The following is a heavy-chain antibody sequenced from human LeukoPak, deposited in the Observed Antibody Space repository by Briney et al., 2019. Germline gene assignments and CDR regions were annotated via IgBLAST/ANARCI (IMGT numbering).Heavy chain of an antibody. CDR1: GYTFTGYY. V-gene: IGHV1-2*02. J-gene: IGHJ4*02. D-gene: IGHD3-10*01. Sequence: ASVKVSCMASGYTFTGYYIHWVRQAPGQGLGWMGWINPNSGGTNYAQNFQGRVTMTRDTSINTVYMDLSRLRTDDTAVYYCARYGAMVDYYGSGSHDYWGQGTLVTVSS. CDR2: INPNSGGT. CDR3: ARYGAMVDYYGSGSHDY.